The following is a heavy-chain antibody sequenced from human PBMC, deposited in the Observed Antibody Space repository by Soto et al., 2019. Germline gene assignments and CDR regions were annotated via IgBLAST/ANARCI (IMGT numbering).Heavy chain of an antibody. CDR1: GGSITSCTYY. CDR2: IYYSGST. V-gene: IGHV4-39*01. D-gene: IGHD3-10*01. CDR3: ARHANRNYYDAFDI. Sequence: SSETLSLTCTVSGGSITSCTYYWGWIRQPPGKGLEWIGSIYYSGSTYYNPSLKSRATISVDTSKNQFSLKLTSVTAADTAVYYCARHANRNYYDAFDIWGQGTMVT. J-gene: IGHJ3*02.